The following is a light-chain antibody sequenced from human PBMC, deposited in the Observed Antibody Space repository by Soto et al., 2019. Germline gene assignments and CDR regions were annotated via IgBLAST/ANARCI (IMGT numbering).Light chain of an antibody. Sequence: EIVMTQSPATLSVSPGARAPLSCRASQSVSSNLAWYQQKPGQAPRLLIYGALSRATGIPARFSGSGSGTDFTLTISSLEPEDFAVYYCQQRSNWPPITFGQGTRLEIK. V-gene: IGKV3-11*01. J-gene: IGKJ5*01. CDR1: QSVSSN. CDR3: QQRSNWPPIT. CDR2: GAL.